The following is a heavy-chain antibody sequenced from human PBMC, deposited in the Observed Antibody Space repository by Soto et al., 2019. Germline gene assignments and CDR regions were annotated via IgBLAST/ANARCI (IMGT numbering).Heavy chain of an antibody. D-gene: IGHD3-3*01. CDR3: ARDGFIGVQTRVNY. Sequence: QVQLVQSGAEAKKPGSSVKVSCKASGGTFSSYTISWVRQAPGQGLEWMGRIIPILGIANYAQKFQGRVTITADKSTSTVYMELSSLRSEDTAVYYCARDGFIGVQTRVNYWGQGTLVTVSS. V-gene: IGHV1-69*08. CDR2: IIPILGIA. CDR1: GGTFSSYT. J-gene: IGHJ4*02.